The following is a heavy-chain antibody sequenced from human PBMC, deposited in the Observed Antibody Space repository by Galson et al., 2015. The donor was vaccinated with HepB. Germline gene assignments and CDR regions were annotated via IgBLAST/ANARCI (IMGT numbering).Heavy chain of an antibody. CDR2: IYSGGST. CDR1: GFTVSSNY. J-gene: IGHJ4*02. V-gene: IGHV3-53*01. CDR3: ARTGRSGYLGHSGLDY. D-gene: IGHD3-3*01. Sequence: SLRLSCAASGFTVSSNYMSWVRQAPGKGLEWVSVIYSGGSTYYADSVKGRFTISRDNAKNSLYLQMNSLRDEDTAVYYCARTGRSGYLGHSGLDYWGQGTLVTVSS.